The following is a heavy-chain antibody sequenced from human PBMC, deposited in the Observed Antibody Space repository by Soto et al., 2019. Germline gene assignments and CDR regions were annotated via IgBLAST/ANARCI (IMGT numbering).Heavy chain of an antibody. CDR3: VRDKGDWYFDL. CDR1: GFTFSSYA. CDR2: ISYDGSNK. J-gene: IGHJ2*01. Sequence: QVQLVESGGGVVQPGRSLRLSCAASGFTFSSYAMHWVRQAPGKGLEWVAVISYDGSNKYYADSVKGRFTISRDNSKNTLYLQMNSLRAEDTAVYYCVRDKGDWYFDLWGRGTLVTVSS. D-gene: IGHD3-16*01. V-gene: IGHV3-30-3*01.